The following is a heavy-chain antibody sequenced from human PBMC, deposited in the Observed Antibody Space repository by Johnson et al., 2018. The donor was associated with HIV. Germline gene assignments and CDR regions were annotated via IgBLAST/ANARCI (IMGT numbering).Heavy chain of an antibody. Sequence: VQLVESGGGLIQPGGSLRLSCAASGFTVSSNYMSWVRQAPGKGLEWVSVIFSGGSTDYADSVNGRFTISRDNSKNTLYLQMNSLRAEETAVYYCARGRWELYGDDAFDIWGQGTMVTVSS. V-gene: IGHV3-66*03. CDR1: GFTVSSNY. CDR2: IFSGGST. J-gene: IGHJ3*02. CDR3: ARGRWELYGDDAFDI. D-gene: IGHD1-26*01.